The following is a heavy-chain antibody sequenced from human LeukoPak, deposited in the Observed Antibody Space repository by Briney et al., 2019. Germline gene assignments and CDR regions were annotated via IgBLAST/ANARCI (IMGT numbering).Heavy chain of an antibody. D-gene: IGHD3-10*01. Sequence: ASVKVSCKASGYTFTGYYMHWVRQAPGQGLEWMGWINPNSGGTNYAQKFQGRVTMTRDTSISTAYTELSRLRSDDTAVYYCARDPLLLWFGELSGSWFDPWGQGTLVTVSS. CDR1: GYTFTGYY. V-gene: IGHV1-2*02. CDR3: ARDPLLLWFGELSGSWFDP. CDR2: INPNSGGT. J-gene: IGHJ5*02.